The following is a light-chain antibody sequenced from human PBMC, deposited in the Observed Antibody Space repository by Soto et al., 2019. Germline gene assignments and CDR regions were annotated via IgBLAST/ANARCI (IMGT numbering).Light chain of an antibody. CDR2: EVT. J-gene: IGLJ3*02. Sequence: QSVLTQPPSASGSPGQSVTISCTGTSSDVGGYNYVSWYQQEPGKAPKLMIYEVTKRPSGVPDRFSGSKSGNTASLTVSGLQAGDEGDYYCCSYARGSRAFGGGTKLTVL. V-gene: IGLV2-8*01. CDR1: SSDVGGYNY. CDR3: CSYARGSRA.